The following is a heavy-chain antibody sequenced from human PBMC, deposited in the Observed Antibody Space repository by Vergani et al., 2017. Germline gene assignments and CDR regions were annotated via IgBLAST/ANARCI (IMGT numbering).Heavy chain of an antibody. CDR3: AHRDIFGDNYEHFDY. V-gene: IGHV2-5*01. Sequence: QITLKESGPTLVKPTQTLTLTCTVSGFSVSSSGVGVAWIRQPPGKALECLAIIYWNDDKRYSTSLMGRLTIAKDTSRNQVVLTMTNMHPVGTATYYCAHRDIFGDNYEHFDYWGPGTLVTVSS. J-gene: IGHJ4*02. D-gene: IGHD4-11*01. CDR1: GFSVSSSGVG. CDR2: IYWNDDK.